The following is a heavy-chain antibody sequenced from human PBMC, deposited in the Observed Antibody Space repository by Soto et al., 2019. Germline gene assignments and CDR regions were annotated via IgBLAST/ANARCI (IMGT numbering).Heavy chain of an antibody. V-gene: IGHV4-59*01. CDR3: ASSGYGGNQIDY. CDR2: IYYSGST. CDR1: GGSISSYY. D-gene: IGHD4-17*01. Sequence: QVQLQESGPGLVKPSETLSLTCTVSGGSISSYYWSWIRQPPGKGLEWIGYIYYSGSTNYNPSLKRRVTISVDTSKNQFSMKLSSVTAADTAVYYCASSGYGGNQIDYWGQGTLVTVSS. J-gene: IGHJ4*02.